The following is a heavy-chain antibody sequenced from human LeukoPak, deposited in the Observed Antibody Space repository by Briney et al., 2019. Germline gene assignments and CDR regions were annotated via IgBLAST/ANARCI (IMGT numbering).Heavy chain of an antibody. J-gene: IGHJ2*01. CDR2: IYHSGST. Sequence: SETLSLTCTVSGGSISSGGYYWSWIRQPPGKGLEWIGYIYHSGSTYYNPSLKSRVTISVDTSKNQFSLKLSSVTAADTAVYYCARDSPSPAENWYFDLWGRGTLVTVSS. CDR1: GGSISSGGYY. CDR3: ARDSPSPAENWYFDL. V-gene: IGHV4-30-2*01. D-gene: IGHD6-25*01.